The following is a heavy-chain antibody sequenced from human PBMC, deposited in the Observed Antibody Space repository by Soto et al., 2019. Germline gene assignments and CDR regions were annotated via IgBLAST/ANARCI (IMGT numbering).Heavy chain of an antibody. CDR2: IYNGGRT. CDR1: GASISSCGHS. D-gene: IGHD2-8*01. V-gene: IGHV4-30-2*05. J-gene: IGHJ4*02. CDR3: ATAPVGMDSINFFDH. Sequence: PSETLSLTCAVSGASISSCGHSWSWIRQSPGKGLEWIGYIYNGGRTFYRPSLESRINMSLDATTNSYSLRLTSVTAADTAVYYCATAPVGMDSINFFDHWGQGILVTVSS.